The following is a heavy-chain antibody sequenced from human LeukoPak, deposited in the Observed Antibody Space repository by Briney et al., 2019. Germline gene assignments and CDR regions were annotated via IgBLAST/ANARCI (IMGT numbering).Heavy chain of an antibody. Sequence: GGSLRLSCAASGFTFSSYAMSWVRQAPGKGLEWVSAISGSGGSTYYADSVKGRFTISRDNSKNTLYLQMNSLRAEDTAVYYSAKRDGFLRSRYFDYWGQGTLVTVSS. CDR2: ISGSGGST. V-gene: IGHV3-23*01. D-gene: IGHD3-10*01. CDR3: AKRDGFLRSRYFDY. J-gene: IGHJ4*02. CDR1: GFTFSSYA.